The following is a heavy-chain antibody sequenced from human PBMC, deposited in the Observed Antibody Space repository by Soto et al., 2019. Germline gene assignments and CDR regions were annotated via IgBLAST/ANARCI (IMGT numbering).Heavy chain of an antibody. Sequence: GGSLRLSCRAAGVNCSNAVISLVRTVPGKGLEWVSAVSANGQGIYYADSVRGRFTISRDNSKNTVFLHMDSLSAEDTAVYYCAKDRHYPRDYFPFLGQRTLVTVSS. V-gene: IGHV3-23*01. D-gene: IGHD3-10*01. J-gene: IGHJ4*02. CDR1: GVNCSNAV. CDR3: AKDRHYPRDYFPF. CDR2: VSANGQGI.